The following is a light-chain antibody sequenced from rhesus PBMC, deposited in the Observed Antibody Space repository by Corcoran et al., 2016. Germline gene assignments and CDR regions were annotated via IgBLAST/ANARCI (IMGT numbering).Light chain of an antibody. CDR2: KAS. J-gene: IGKJ4*01. Sequence: DIQMTQSPSSLSASVGDTVTITCRASQGISSWLAWYQQKPGKAPKLLIYKASSLKSGVPSGFSGSGYGTDFTLTISSLQSKDFATYYCQQYSSRPLTFGGGTKVEL. CDR1: QGISSW. V-gene: IGKV1-22*01. CDR3: QQYSSRPLT.